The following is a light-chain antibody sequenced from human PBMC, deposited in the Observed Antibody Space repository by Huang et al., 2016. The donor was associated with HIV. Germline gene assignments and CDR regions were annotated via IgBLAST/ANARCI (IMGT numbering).Light chain of an antibody. CDR2: KVA. Sequence: DVVMTQSPLSLPVTLGQPATISCRSSQSLLYSDGNTYLNWFQQRPGQSPRRLIYKVAHRESGIPDRFSGSGSGTDFTLKISRVEAEDVGVYYCMQGTHWPPTFGQGTKVEIK. V-gene: IGKV2-30*01. CDR3: MQGTHWPPT. CDR1: QSLLYSDGNTY. J-gene: IGKJ1*01.